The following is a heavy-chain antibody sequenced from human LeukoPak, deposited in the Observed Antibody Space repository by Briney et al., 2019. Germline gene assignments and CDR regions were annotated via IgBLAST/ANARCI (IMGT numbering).Heavy chain of an antibody. V-gene: IGHV4-59*01. CDR2: IYYSGST. D-gene: IGHD2-2*01. J-gene: IGHJ6*04. Sequence: SETLSLTCTVSGGSISSYYWSWIRQPPGKGLEWIGYIYYSGSTNYNPSLKSRATISVDTSKNQFSLKLSSVTAADTAVYYCARDCSSTSCYGVVGMDVWGKGTTVTVSS. CDR3: ARDCSSTSCYGVVGMDV. CDR1: GGSISSYY.